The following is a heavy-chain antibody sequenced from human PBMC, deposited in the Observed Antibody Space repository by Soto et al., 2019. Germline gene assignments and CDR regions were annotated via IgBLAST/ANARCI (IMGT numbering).Heavy chain of an antibody. CDR1: GYTFTGYY. J-gene: IGHJ4*02. Sequence: ASVKVSCKASGYTFTGYYMHWVRQAPGQGLEWMGWINPNSGGTNYAQKYQGWVTMTRDTSMSTAYMELSRLRSEDTAVYYCARARRDGYIYFGYWGQGTLVTVSS. CDR2: INPNSGGT. V-gene: IGHV1-2*04. D-gene: IGHD5-12*01. CDR3: ARARRDGYIYFGY.